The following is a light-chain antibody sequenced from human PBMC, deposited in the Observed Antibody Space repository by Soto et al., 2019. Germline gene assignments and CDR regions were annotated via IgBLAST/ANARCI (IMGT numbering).Light chain of an antibody. Sequence: EIVLTQSPGTLSLSPGERATLSCRASQSVSSSYLAWYQQKPGQAPRLLIYGASSRATGIPDRFSGSGSGTDFTLTISRLESEDFAVYYCQQYSDSPLTFGGGTTVEIK. J-gene: IGKJ4*01. CDR3: QQYSDSPLT. CDR2: GAS. V-gene: IGKV3-20*01. CDR1: QSVSSSY.